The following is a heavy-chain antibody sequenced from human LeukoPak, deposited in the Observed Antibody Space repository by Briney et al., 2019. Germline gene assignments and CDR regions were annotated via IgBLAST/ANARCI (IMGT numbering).Heavy chain of an antibody. J-gene: IGHJ5*02. CDR3: ARRTDSGSYNWFDH. Sequence: PSETLSLTRTVSGGSISTYHWNWIRQPAGKGLEWIGRIQNSDTNYNPSLKSRVIISVDTSKKQFSLKLSSVTAADTAVYYCARRTDSGSYNWFDHWGQGTLVTVSS. D-gene: IGHD1-26*01. V-gene: IGHV4-4*07. CDR2: IQNSDT. CDR1: GGSISTYH.